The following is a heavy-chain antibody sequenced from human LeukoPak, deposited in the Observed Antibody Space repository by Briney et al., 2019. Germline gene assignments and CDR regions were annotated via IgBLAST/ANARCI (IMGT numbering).Heavy chain of an antibody. CDR2: IYYSGST. CDR1: GGSISSGSYY. D-gene: IGHD2-2*01. CDR3: ASADHQLGYCSSTSCYGPNLWAY. J-gene: IGHJ4*02. V-gene: IGHV4-39*01. Sequence: PSETLSLTCTVSGGSISSGSYYWGWIRQPPGKGLEWIGSIYYSGSTYYNPSLKSRVTISVDTSKNQFSLKLSSVTAADTAVYYCASADHQLGYCSSTSCYGPNLWAYWGQGTLVTVSS.